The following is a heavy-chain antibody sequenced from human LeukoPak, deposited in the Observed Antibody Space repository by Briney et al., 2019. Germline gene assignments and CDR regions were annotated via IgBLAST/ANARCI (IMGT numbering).Heavy chain of an antibody. V-gene: IGHV4-59*08. CDR2: IYHSGTT. CDR3: ARQRDYADYLDAFDV. D-gene: IGHD4-17*01. CDR1: GGSIGSYY. J-gene: IGHJ3*01. Sequence: TSETLSLTCTVSGGSIGSYYWSWIRQPPGKGLEFIGYIYHSGTTNYNPSLKSRVTISADTSKNQFSLKLTSVTAADTAIYYCARQRDYADYLDAFDVWGQGTMVTVSS.